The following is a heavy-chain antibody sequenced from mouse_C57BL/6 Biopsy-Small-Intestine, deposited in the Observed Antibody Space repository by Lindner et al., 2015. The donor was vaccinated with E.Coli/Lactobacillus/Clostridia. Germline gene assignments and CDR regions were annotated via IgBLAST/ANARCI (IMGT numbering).Heavy chain of an antibody. J-gene: IGHJ3*01. CDR3: ARSPY. Sequence: VQLQESGPELVKPGASVKISCKASGYTFTDYNMDWVKQSHGKSLEWIGRINPYNGDTFYNQKFKGKATLTVDKSSSTAHMELRSLTSEDSAFYYCARSPYWGQGTLVTVSA. CDR2: INPYNGDT. V-gene: IGHV1-20*01. CDR1: GYTFTDYN.